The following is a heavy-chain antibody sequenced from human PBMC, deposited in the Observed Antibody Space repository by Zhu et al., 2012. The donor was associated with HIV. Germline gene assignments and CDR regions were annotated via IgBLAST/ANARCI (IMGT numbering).Heavy chain of an antibody. Sequence: QVQLQESGPGLVKPSETLSLTCTVSGGSISSYYWSWIRQPPGKGLEWIGYIYTSGSTNYNPSLKSRVTISVDTSKNQFSLKLSSVTAADTAVYYCARVFGGSGNYYFDYWGQGTLVTVSS. V-gene: IGHV4-4*09. CDR3: ARVFGGSGNYYFDY. J-gene: IGHJ4*02. D-gene: IGHD3-16*01. CDR2: IYTSGST. CDR1: GGSISSYY.